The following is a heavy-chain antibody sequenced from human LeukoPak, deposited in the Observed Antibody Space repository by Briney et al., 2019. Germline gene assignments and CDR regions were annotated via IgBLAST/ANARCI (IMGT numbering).Heavy chain of an antibody. CDR1: GYTFTSYY. V-gene: IGHV1-18*01. CDR2: ISAYNGNR. Sequence: ASVKVSCKASGYTFTSYYINWVRQAPGQGLEWMGRISAYNGNRNYAQKVQDRVTMTTDTSTNTAYMQLRSLRSDDTAVYYCARDPFRSHRSPLDWFGDPWGQGTLVTVSS. D-gene: IGHD3-10*01. J-gene: IGHJ4*02. CDR3: ARDPFRSHRSPLDWFGDP.